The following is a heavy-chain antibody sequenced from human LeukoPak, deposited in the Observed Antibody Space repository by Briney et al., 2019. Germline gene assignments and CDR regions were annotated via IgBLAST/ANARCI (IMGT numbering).Heavy chain of an antibody. CDR2: INHSGST. Sequence: SETLSLTCAVYGGSFSGYYWSWIRQPPGRGLEWIGEINHSGSTNYNPSLKSRVTISVDTSKNQFSLKLSSVTAADTAVYYCARGGLPGIAVAGTDAFDIWGQGTMVTVSS. V-gene: IGHV4-34*01. J-gene: IGHJ3*02. D-gene: IGHD6-19*01. CDR3: ARGGLPGIAVAGTDAFDI. CDR1: GGSFSGYY.